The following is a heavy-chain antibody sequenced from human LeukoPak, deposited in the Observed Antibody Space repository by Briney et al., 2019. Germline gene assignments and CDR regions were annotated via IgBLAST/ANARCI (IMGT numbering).Heavy chain of an antibody. CDR1: GYTFTSYD. CDR2: MNPNSGNT. D-gene: IGHD3-10*01. V-gene: IGHV1-8*01. J-gene: IGHJ6*02. CDR3: ARGSKAMVRGRYYYGMDV. Sequence: ASVKVSCKASGYTFTSYDINWVRQATGQGLEWMGWMNPNSGNTGYAQKFQGRVTMTRNTSISTAYMELSSLRSEDTAVYYCARGSKAMVRGRYYYGMDVWGQGTTVTVSS.